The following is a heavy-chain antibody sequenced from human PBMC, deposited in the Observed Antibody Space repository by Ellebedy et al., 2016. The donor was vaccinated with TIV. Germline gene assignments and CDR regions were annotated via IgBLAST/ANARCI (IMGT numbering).Heavy chain of an antibody. J-gene: IGHJ4*02. CDR1: GFTFSLYS. CDR2: ISSNGGGT. Sequence: GESLKISCAASGFTFSLYSMHWVRQAPGKGLQYVASISSNGGGTFYGDSVKDRFVISRDNSQNTLYLQLASLGPEDNGMYYCARSKSTVYPQEFDFWGQGILVSVSS. D-gene: IGHD2-8*02. V-gene: IGHV3-64*02. CDR3: ARSKSTVYPQEFDF.